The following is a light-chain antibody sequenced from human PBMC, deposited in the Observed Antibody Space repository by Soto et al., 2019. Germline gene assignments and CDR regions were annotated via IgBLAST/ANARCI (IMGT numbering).Light chain of an antibody. V-gene: IGKV1-39*01. CDR3: QQSFSTLIT. Sequence: DIQMTQSPSSLSASIGDRVTITCRASQSISSYLNWYQQKPGKAPKLLNYAASNLQSGVPSRFSGSGSGRDFTLTISSLQPEDFATYYCQQSFSTLITFGQGTWLEV. CDR1: QSISSY. J-gene: IGKJ5*01. CDR2: AAS.